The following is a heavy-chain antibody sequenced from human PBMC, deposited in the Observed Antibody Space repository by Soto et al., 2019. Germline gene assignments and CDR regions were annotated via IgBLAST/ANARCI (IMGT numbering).Heavy chain of an antibody. V-gene: IGHV1-2*02. Sequence: ASVKVSCKASGYTFTGYYIHWVRQAPGEGLEWMGWINPNSGGTNYAQKFQGRVTMTRDTSISTAYMELSRLRSDDTAVYYCARVAMVRGVTGYYYGMDVWGQGTTVTVSS. D-gene: IGHD3-10*01. CDR1: GYTFTGYY. CDR2: INPNSGGT. CDR3: ARVAMVRGVTGYYYGMDV. J-gene: IGHJ6*02.